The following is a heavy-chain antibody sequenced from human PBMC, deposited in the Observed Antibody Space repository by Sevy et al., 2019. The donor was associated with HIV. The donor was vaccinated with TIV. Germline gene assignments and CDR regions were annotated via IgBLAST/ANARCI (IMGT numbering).Heavy chain of an antibody. J-gene: IGHJ4*02. CDR3: VRVPASCGTISCDFDY. CDR1: GFTFSDHY. CDR2: SRNKAKSYTT. D-gene: IGHD2-21*01. V-gene: IGHV3-72*01. Sequence: GGSLRLSCAVSGFTFSDHYMDWVRQAPGRGLEWVGRSRNKAKSYTTEYTASVRGRFTVSRDDSKNLFFLQMNSLKAEDAAVYYCVRVPASCGTISCDFDYWGQGTLVTVSS.